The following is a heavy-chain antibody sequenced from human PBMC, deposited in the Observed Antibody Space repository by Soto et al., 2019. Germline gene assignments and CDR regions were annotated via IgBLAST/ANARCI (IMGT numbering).Heavy chain of an antibody. CDR1: GGSISSSSYY. CDR3: ATRQARTFDY. Sequence: SETLSLTCTVSGGSISSSSYYWGWIRQPPGKGLEWIGSIYYSGSTYYNPSLKSRVTISVDTSKNQFSLKLSSVTAADTAVYYCATRQARTFDYWGQGTLVTVSS. CDR2: IYYSGST. J-gene: IGHJ4*02. V-gene: IGHV4-39*01.